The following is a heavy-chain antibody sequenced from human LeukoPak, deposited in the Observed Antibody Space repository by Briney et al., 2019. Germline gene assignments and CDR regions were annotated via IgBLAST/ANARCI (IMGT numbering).Heavy chain of an antibody. V-gene: IGHV4-34*01. CDR2: INHSGST. CDR3: ARQGRAATPMLD. J-gene: IGHJ4*02. Sequence: SETLSLTCAVYGGSFSGYYWSWIRQPPGKGLEWIGEINHSGSTNYNPSLKSRVTISVDTSKNQFSLKLTSVTAADTAVYYCARQGRAATPMLDWGQGTLVTVSS. D-gene: IGHD2-15*01. CDR1: GGSFSGYY.